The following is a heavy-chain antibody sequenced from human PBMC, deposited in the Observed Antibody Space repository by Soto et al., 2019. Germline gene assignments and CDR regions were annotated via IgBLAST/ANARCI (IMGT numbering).Heavy chain of an antibody. V-gene: IGHV4-30-4*01. CDR2: IYYSGST. D-gene: IGHD2-2*01. CDR1: GGSISSGDYY. CDR3: AREGGDIVVVPAATPIYYYYYGMDV. J-gene: IGHJ6*02. Sequence: PSETLSLTCTVSGGSISSGDYYWSWIRQPPGKGLEWIGYIYYSGSTYYNPSLKSRVTISVDTPKNQFSLKLSSVTAADTAVYYCAREGGDIVVVPAATPIYYYYYGMDVWGQGTTVTVSS.